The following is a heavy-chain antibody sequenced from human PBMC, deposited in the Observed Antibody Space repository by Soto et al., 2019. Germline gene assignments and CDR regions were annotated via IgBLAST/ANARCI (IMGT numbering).Heavy chain of an antibody. CDR3: DRAAWEVVRGLPISGGLDV. CDR1: GGSISSGDYY. Sequence: QVQLQESGPGLVRPSQTLSLTCTGSGGSISSGDYYCIWIRQAPGKGLEWIGYISNSGTADYHPSLTSRVAISVHTSKNPCSLKPRSVTVADTEVYSCDRAAWEVVRGLPISGGLDVWGQGTTVTGSS. V-gene: IGHV4-30-4*01. D-gene: IGHD1-26*01. CDR2: ISNSGTA. J-gene: IGHJ6*02.